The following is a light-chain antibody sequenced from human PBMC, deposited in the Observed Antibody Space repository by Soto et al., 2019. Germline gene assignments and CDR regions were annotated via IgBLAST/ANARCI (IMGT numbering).Light chain of an antibody. CDR2: GAS. CDR3: PQYNNWLS. CDR1: QNVNNN. J-gene: IGKJ2*01. Sequence: EIVMTQSPATLSVSPEERATLSCRASQNVNNNLAWYQQKPGQAPRLLIYGASTRATGIPARFSGSGSGTEFTLTISSLQSEDFAVYYCPQYNNWLSFGQGTKLEIK. V-gene: IGKV3-15*01.